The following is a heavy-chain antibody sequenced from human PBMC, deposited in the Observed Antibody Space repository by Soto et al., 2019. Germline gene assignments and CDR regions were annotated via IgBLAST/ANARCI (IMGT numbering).Heavy chain of an antibody. CDR3: ARDFSDYCGMDV. J-gene: IGHJ6*02. D-gene: IGHD3-10*01. CDR2: IYSGGST. Sequence: PGGSLRLSCAASGFTVSSNYMSWVRQAPGKGLEWVSVIYSGGSTYYADSVKGRFTISRDNSKNTLYLQMNSLRAEDTAVYYCARDFSDYCGMDVWGQGTTVTVSS. V-gene: IGHV3-53*01. CDR1: GFTVSSNY.